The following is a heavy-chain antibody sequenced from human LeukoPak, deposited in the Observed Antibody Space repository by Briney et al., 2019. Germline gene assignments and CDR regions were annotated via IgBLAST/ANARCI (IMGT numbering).Heavy chain of an antibody. CDR2: ISGSNSYI. D-gene: IGHD1-1*01. J-gene: IGHJ4*02. Sequence: KAGGSLRLSCAASGFTFSSYWMNWARQAPGKGLEWVSSISGSNSYIFYADSVKGRFTVSRDNAKDSLYLQMNSLRAEDTAVYYCARALTTLTYEGYWGQGTLVTVSS. CDR3: ARALTTLTYEGY. CDR1: GFTFSSYW. V-gene: IGHV3-21*01.